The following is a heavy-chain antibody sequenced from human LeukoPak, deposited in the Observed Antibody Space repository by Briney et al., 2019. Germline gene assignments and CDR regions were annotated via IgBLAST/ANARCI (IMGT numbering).Heavy chain of an antibody. CDR2: IRFDGSHK. V-gene: IGHV3-30*02. J-gene: IGHJ5*02. CDR3: SKDLTSDFGGDFDP. Sequence: GGSLRLSCAASGFTFSNHGMHWVRQAPGKGLEWVALIRFDGSHKYYADSVKGRFTISRDNSKSTVYLQMNSLRAEDTAVYYCSKDLTSDFGGDFDPWGQGTLVTVS. D-gene: IGHD3-10*01. CDR1: GFTFSNHG.